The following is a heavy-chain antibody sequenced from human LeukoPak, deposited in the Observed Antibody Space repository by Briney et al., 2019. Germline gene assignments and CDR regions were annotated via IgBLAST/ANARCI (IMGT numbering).Heavy chain of an antibody. CDR1: GFTFSAYW. CDR2: INNDGTAT. D-gene: IGHD1-1*01. V-gene: IGHV3-74*01. Sequence: SGGSLRLSCAASGFTFSAYWMHWVRQVPGKGLVWVSRINNDGTATFFADSVKCRFTISRDNAKNTLYLQMDSLRAEDTAMYYCAREILEPGKTHEYWGQGTLVTVSS. CDR3: AREILEPGKTHEY. J-gene: IGHJ4*02.